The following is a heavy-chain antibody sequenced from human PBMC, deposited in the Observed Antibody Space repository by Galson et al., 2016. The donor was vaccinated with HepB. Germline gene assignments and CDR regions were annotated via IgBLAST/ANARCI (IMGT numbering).Heavy chain of an antibody. CDR2: IYDSGYT. V-gene: IGHV4-59*01. CDR1: GGSINNYS. J-gene: IGHJ4*02. D-gene: IGHD6-6*01. CDR3: AGSDYSSSFVDY. Sequence: SETLSLTCTVSGGSINNYSWSWIRQPPGKGLEWIGYIYDSGYTNYNPSLKSRVTISVDTSKNQFSLKLSSVTASDTAVYSCAGSDYSSSFVDYWGQGTLVTGSS.